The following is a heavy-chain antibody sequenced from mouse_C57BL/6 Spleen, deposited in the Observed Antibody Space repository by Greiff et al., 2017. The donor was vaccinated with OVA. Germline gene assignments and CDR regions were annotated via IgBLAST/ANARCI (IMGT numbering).Heavy chain of an antibody. V-gene: IGHV10-1*01. CDR3: VRVPSQLGREYFDV. D-gene: IGHD4-1*02. J-gene: IGHJ1*03. CDR1: GFSFNTYA. Sequence: EVMLVESGGGLVQPKGSLKLSCAASGFSFNTYAMNWVRQAPGKGLEWVARIRSKSNNYATYYADSVKDRFTISRDDSESMLYLQMNNLKTEDTAMYYCVRVPSQLGREYFDVWGTGTTVTVSS. CDR2: IRSKSNNYAT.